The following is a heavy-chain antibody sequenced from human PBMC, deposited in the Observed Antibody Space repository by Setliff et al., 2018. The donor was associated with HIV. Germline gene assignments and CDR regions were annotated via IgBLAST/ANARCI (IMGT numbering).Heavy chain of an antibody. CDR3: AKGRRGYDSRLFYYHHGMDV. Sequence: PSETLSLTCAVYGGPLSGHYWSWIRQPPGQGLEWIGETSHSGKTNYNPSLKSRVTISVDTSRNEFFLNMGSVTAADTAVYYCAKGRRGYDSRLFYYHHGMDVWGQGTTVTVSS. J-gene: IGHJ6*02. D-gene: IGHD5-12*01. CDR2: TSHSGKT. V-gene: IGHV4-34*01. CDR1: GGPLSGHY.